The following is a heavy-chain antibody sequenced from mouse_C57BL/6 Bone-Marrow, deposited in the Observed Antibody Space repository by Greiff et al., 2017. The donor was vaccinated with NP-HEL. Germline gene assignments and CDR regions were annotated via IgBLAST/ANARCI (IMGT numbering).Heavy chain of an antibody. CDR1: GFTFSDFY. D-gene: IGHD1-1*01. CDR3: ARDPNYYGSSSPPYWYFDV. Sequence: EVMLVESGGGLVQSGRSLRLSCATSGFTFSDFYMEWVRQAPGKGLEWIAASRNKANDYTTEYSASVKGRFIVSRDTSQSILYLQMNALRAEDTAIYYCARDPNYYGSSSPPYWYFDVWGTGTTVTVSS. CDR2: SRNKANDYTT. J-gene: IGHJ1*03. V-gene: IGHV7-1*01.